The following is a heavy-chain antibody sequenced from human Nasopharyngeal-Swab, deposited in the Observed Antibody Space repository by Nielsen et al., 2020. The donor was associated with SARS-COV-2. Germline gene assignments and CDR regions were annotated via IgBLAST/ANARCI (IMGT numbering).Heavy chain of an antibody. CDR3: ASSTSQKRGHDS. V-gene: IGHV4-4*02. J-gene: IGHJ4*02. D-gene: IGHD6-6*01. CDR2: TSHDGIT. Sequence: SEILSFTCAVSGGSIIGSDWWSWARQPPGKGLEWIGETSHDGITNYNPSFKSRFTESVDSSKNQFTLNLNSLTPADTSVYYCASSTSQKRGHDSWGQGTLVTVSS. CDR1: GGSIIGSDW.